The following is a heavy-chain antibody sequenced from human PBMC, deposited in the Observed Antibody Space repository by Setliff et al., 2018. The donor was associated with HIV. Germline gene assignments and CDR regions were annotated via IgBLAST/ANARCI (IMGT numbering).Heavy chain of an antibody. J-gene: IGHJ4*02. CDR2: ISAYNGNT. Sequence: ASVKVSCKASGYTFPNYGITWVRQAPGQGLEWMGWISAYNGNTKYAKRIQGRVTMTTDTFTSTAYMELRSLRSGDTAVYYCARVTRFLESFSTKNYFDYWGQGTLVTVSS. D-gene: IGHD3-3*01. CDR3: ARVTRFLESFSTKNYFDY. CDR1: GYTFPNYG. V-gene: IGHV1-18*04.